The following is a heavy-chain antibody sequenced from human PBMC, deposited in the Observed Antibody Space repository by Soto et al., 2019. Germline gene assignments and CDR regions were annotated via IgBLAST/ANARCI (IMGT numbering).Heavy chain of an antibody. CDR2: ISSSSSTI. V-gene: IGHV3-48*01. CDR1: GFTFSSYS. D-gene: IGHD3-3*01. Sequence: PGGSLRLSCAASGFTFSSYSMNWVRQAPGKGLEGVSYISSSSSTIYYADSVKGRFTISGDNSKNTLYLQMNSLRAEDTAVYYCARDRDSRRFLEWLSGPLSSGSHYYYYGMDVWGQGTTVTVSS. J-gene: IGHJ6*02. CDR3: ARDRDSRRFLEWLSGPLSSGSHYYYYGMDV.